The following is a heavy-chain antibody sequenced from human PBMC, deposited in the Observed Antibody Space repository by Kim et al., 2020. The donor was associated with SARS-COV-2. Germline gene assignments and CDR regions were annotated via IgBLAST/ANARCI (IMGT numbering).Heavy chain of an antibody. CDR1: GFTFSSYA. CDR3: AKEGSWSFYNA. CDR2: ISIGGGHI. D-gene: IGHD3-10*01. J-gene: IGHJ5*02. V-gene: IGHV3-23*01. Sequence: VGSLRLSCAASGFTFSSYAMGWVRQAPGKGLEWVSKISIGGGHIYYAGPVQGRFTISRDDSKNTLYLQMNTLRAEDTALYFRAKEGSWSFYNAWGQGTLVTVSS.